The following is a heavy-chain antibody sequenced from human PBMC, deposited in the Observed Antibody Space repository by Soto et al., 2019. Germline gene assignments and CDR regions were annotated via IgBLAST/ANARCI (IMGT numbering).Heavy chain of an antibody. D-gene: IGHD6-19*01. V-gene: IGHV4-4*02. CDR1: GGSISTTHW. J-gene: IGHJ4*02. CDR2: IYHSGST. Sequence: SETLSLTCAVSGGSISTTHWWTWVRQPPGKGLEWIGEIYHSGSTNYNPSLKSRVTISVDNSKNQFSLKLSSVTAADTAVYYCARAGGLGAVAVDYWGQGTLVTVSS. CDR3: ARAGGLGAVAVDY.